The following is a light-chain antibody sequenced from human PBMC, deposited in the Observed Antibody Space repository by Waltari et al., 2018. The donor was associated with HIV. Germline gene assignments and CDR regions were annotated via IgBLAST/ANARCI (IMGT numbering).Light chain of an antibody. V-gene: IGLV1-44*01. Sequence: QSVLTQPPSASGTPGQRVTISCSGSSPNIGSHTVNWYQQLPGTAPKLLIYSNNQRPSGIPDRFSGSKSGTSASLAISGLQSEDEADYYCAAWDDSLRGVFGGGTKLTVL. CDR1: SPNIGSHT. J-gene: IGLJ2*01. CDR2: SNN. CDR3: AAWDDSLRGV.